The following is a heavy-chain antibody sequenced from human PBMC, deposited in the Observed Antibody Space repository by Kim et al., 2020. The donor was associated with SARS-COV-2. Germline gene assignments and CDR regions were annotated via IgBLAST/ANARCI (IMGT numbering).Heavy chain of an antibody. J-gene: IGHJ4*02. V-gene: IGHV4-59*01. D-gene: IGHD5-12*01. CDR1: AGSISSYY. CDR2: IYYSGST. CDR3: ARSDGYTIDS. Sequence: SETLSLTCTVSAGSISSYYWSWIRQPPGKGLEWIGYIYYSGSTNYNPSLKSRLTISVDTSKNQFSLNLTSVTAADTAVYYCARSDGYTIDSWGQGTLVTV.